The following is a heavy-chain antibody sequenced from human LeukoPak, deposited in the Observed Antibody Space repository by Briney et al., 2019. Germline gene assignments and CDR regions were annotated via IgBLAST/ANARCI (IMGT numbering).Heavy chain of an antibody. D-gene: IGHD6-13*01. Sequence: SETLSLTCTVSGGSISRGAYYWRWIRQHPEQGLVWIGFIYYSGSTYYKTSLKSRVTISIDTSKNQFSLKLSSVTAADTAVYYCVGLGSSWYRSLDSWGQGTLVTVSS. CDR2: IYYSGST. V-gene: IGHV4-31*03. CDR3: VGLGSSWYRSLDS. CDR1: GGSISRGAYY. J-gene: IGHJ4*02.